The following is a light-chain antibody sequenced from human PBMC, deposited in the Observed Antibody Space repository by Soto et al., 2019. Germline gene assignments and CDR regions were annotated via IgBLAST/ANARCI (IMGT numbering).Light chain of an antibody. CDR3: QQDDSLALA. CDR2: DAS. CDR1: QDISNY. V-gene: IGKV1-33*01. J-gene: IGKJ4*01. Sequence: DIQMTQSPSSLSPSVGDRVTITCQASQDISNYLNWYQQKPGKAPKLLIYDASNLETGVPSRFSGSGSGTDFTFTISSLQPEDFATYYCQQDDSLALALGGGTKVDIK.